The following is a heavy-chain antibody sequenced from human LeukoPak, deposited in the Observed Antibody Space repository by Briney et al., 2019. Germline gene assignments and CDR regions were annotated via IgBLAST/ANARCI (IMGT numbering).Heavy chain of an antibody. V-gene: IGHV3-74*01. CDR1: GVSFSHYY. CDR2: IETDVRTT. Sequence: GGSLRLSCAASGVSFSHYYMYWGRQGPEKGLVWGSRIETDVRTTAYADSVKGRFTISRDNARNTLYLQMNNLRAEDTAVYYCVAYNWNNPDYWGQGTLVTVSS. J-gene: IGHJ4*02. CDR3: VAYNWNNPDY. D-gene: IGHD1/OR15-1a*01.